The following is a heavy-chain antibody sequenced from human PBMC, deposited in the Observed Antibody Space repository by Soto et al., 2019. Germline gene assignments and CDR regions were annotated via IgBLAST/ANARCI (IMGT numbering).Heavy chain of an antibody. D-gene: IGHD6-25*01. CDR2: IYYSWST. CDR3: ARDRNPSGSGFAS. J-gene: IGHJ4*02. CDR1: GGSISSYY. V-gene: IGHV4-59*01. Sequence: SETLSLTCTVSGGSISSYYWSWIRQPPGKGLEWIGYIYYSWSTNYNPSLTSRVNISVHTSKNQFSLTLSSVTAADPAVYYCARDRNPSGSGFASWGKGTPVTVFS.